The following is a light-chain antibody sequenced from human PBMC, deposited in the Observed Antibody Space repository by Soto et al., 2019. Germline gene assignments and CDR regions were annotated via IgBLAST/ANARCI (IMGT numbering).Light chain of an antibody. CDR1: QSVSSGY. CDR3: QQYSSSPSIT. Sequence: ESVLTQSPDTLSLAPGERATLSCMASQSVSSGYLAWYQQKPGQAPRLLIYGESTRATGIPDRFSGSGSGTDFTLTISRLEPEDFAVYYCQQYSSSPSITFGQGTRLEIK. J-gene: IGKJ5*01. CDR2: GES. V-gene: IGKV3-20*01.